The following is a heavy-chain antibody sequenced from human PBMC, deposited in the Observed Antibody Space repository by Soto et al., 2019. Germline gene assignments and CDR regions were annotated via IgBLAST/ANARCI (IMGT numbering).Heavy chain of an antibody. CDR2: ILPIFGSP. CDR3: VFGDCTTTSCYYYFYGLDV. D-gene: IGHD3-10*01. CDR1: GGNFRRYA. Sequence: ASVKVSCKASGGNFRRYAISWVRQAPGQGLEWMGGILPIFGSPSHAQKFQGRVTVTADESTSTAYLELTSLTSEDTAMYYCVFGDCTTTSCYYYFYGLDVWGQGSPVTVSS. J-gene: IGHJ6*02. V-gene: IGHV1-69*13.